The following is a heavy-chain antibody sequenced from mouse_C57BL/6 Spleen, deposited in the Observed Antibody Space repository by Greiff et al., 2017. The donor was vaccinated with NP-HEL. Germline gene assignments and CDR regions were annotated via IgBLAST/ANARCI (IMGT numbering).Heavy chain of an antibody. D-gene: IGHD2-3*01. J-gene: IGHJ4*01. CDR2: IYPGDGDT. Sequence: QVQLKESGAELVKPGASVKISCKASGYAFSSYWMNWVKQRPGKGLEWIGQIYPGDGDTNYNGKFKGKATLTADKSSSTAYMQLSSLTSEDSAVYFCARDIDGYYYYAMDYWGQGTSVTVSS. V-gene: IGHV1-80*01. CDR3: ARDIDGYYYYAMDY. CDR1: GYAFSSYW.